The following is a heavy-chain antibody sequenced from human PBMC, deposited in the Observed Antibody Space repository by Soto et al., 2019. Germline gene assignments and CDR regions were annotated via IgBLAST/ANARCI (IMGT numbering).Heavy chain of an antibody. Sequence: QVQLVESGGGVVQPGRYLRLSCAASGFTFSTYGMHWVRQAPGKGLEWVAAIWYDGIDKYYAASVKGRFTISRDNSMNTVYLQMSSLRADDTAVYYCARAAVTDYQYHGMDVWGQGTTVTVSS. CDR1: GFTFSTYG. J-gene: IGHJ6*02. V-gene: IGHV3-33*01. D-gene: IGHD4-17*01. CDR2: IWYDGIDK. CDR3: ARAAVTDYQYHGMDV.